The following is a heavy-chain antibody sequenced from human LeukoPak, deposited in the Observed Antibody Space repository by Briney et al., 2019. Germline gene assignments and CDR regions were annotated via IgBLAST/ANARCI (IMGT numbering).Heavy chain of an antibody. CDR1: GGTFSSYA. CDR2: IIPILGIA. J-gene: IGHJ4*02. V-gene: IGHV1-69*04. Sequence: GASVKVSCKASGGTFSSYAISWVRQAPGQGLEWMGRIIPILGIANYAQKFQGRVTITADKSTSTAYMELSSLRAEDTAVYYCAKGVVPAPVGTDYWGQGTLVTVSS. D-gene: IGHD2-2*01. CDR3: AKGVVPAPVGTDY.